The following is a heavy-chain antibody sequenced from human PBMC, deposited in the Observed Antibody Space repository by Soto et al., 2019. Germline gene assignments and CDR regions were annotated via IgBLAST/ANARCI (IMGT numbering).Heavy chain of an antibody. Sequence: SETLSLTCTVSGGSISSYYWSWIRQPPGKGLEWIGYIYYSGSTNYNPSLKSRVTISVDTSKNQFSLKLSSVTAADTAVYYCARPHPVGGAFDIWGQGTMVTVSS. D-gene: IGHD2-2*01. CDR2: IYYSGST. J-gene: IGHJ3*02. V-gene: IGHV4-59*08. CDR3: ARPHPVGGAFDI. CDR1: GGSISSYY.